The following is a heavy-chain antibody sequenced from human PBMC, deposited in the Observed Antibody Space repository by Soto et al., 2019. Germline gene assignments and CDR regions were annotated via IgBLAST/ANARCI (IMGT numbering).Heavy chain of an antibody. CDR2: INPNSGGT. V-gene: IGHV1-2*04. J-gene: IGHJ6*02. CDR3: ARYGKTYYGDGALYGMDV. Sequence: ASVKVSCKASGYTFTGYYMHWVRQAPGQGLEWMGWINPNSGGTNYAQKFQGWITMTKDTSISTAYMELSRLRSDDTAVYYCARYGKTYYGDGALYGMDVWGQGTTVTVSS. D-gene: IGHD4-17*01. CDR1: GYTFTGYY.